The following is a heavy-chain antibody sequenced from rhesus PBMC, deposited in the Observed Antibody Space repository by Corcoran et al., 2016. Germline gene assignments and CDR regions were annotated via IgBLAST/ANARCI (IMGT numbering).Heavy chain of an antibody. CDR2: IGGSSGST. CDR1: GGSISSSNW. D-gene: IGHD6-31*01. Sequence: QVQLQESGPGLVKPSETLSLTCAVSGGSISSSNWWSWIRQPPGKGLEWIGNIGGSSGSTYYNPSLKSRVTISKDTSKNQFSLKLSSVTAADTAVYYCARRIWGSGWAIDYWGQGVLVTVSS. J-gene: IGHJ4*01. CDR3: ARRIWGSGWAIDY. V-gene: IGHV4-65*02.